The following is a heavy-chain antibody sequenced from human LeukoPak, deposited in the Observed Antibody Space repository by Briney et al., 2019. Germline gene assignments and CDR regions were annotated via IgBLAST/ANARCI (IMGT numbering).Heavy chain of an antibody. J-gene: IGHJ4*02. Sequence: PSETLSLTCTVSGGSISSYYWSWIRQPPGKGLEWMGYIYYSGSTNYNPSLKSRVTISVDTSKNQFSLKLSSVTAADTAVYYCARGGGAVVVPAALDYWGQGNLVTVSS. D-gene: IGHD2-2*01. V-gene: IGHV4-59*01. CDR1: GGSISSYY. CDR2: IYYSGST. CDR3: ARGGGAVVVPAALDY.